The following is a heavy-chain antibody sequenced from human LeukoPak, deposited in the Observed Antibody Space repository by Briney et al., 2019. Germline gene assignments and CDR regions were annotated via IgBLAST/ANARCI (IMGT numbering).Heavy chain of an antibody. D-gene: IGHD3-9*01. J-gene: IGHJ4*02. V-gene: IGHV3-23*01. Sequence: GGSLRLSCAASGFTFSSYAMSWVRQAPGKGLEWVSAISGSGGSTYYADSVKGRFTISRDNSKNTLYLQMNGLRAEDTAVYYCASPPLEGYFDWLLPTNFDYWGQGTLVTVSS. CDR2: ISGSGGST. CDR3: ASPPLEGYFDWLLPTNFDY. CDR1: GFTFSSYA.